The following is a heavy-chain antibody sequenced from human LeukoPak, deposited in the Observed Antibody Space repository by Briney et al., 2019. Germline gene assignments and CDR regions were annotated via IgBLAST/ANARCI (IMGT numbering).Heavy chain of an antibody. CDR1: GFTFSNFG. D-gene: IGHD3-22*01. CDR3: ARDFFLYYYDSSGYYYDY. J-gene: IGHJ4*02. CDR2: IRFDGTSE. Sequence: GGSLRLSCAASGFTFSNFGMHWVRQTPGKGLEWVAFIRFDGTSEFYADSVKGRFTISRDNAKNTLYLQMNSLRAEDTAVYYCARDFFLYYYDSSGYYYDYWGQGTLVTVSS. V-gene: IGHV3-30*02.